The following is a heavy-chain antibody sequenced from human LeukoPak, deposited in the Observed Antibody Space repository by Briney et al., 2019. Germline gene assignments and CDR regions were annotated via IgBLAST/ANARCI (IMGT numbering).Heavy chain of an antibody. CDR1: GFTFSSYG. D-gene: IGHD6-13*01. CDR3: ARDQGYSSSWYFPTDYYYGMGV. V-gene: IGHV3-33*01. CDR2: IWYDGGNK. Sequence: PGGSLRLSCAASGFTFSSYGMHWVRQAPGKGLEWVAVIWYDGGNKYYADSVKGRFTISRDNSKNTLYLQMNSLRAEDTAVYYCARDQGYSSSWYFPTDYYYGMGVWGQGTTVTVSS. J-gene: IGHJ6*02.